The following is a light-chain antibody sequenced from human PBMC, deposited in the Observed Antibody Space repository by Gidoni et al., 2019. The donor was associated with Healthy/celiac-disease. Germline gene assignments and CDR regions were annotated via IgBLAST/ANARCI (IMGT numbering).Light chain of an antibody. CDR2: AAS. CDR3: QQSYSTPYT. V-gene: IGKV1-39*01. Sequence: TRSPSSLSASVGDRVTITCRASQSISSYLNWYQQKPGKAPKLLIYAASSLQSGVPSRFSGSGSGTDFTLTISSLQPEDFATYYCQQSYSTPYTFGQGTKLEIK. CDR1: QSISSY. J-gene: IGKJ2*01.